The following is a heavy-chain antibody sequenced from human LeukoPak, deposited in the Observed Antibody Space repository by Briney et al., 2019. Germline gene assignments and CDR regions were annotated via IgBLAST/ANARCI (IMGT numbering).Heavy chain of an antibody. CDR1: GFTFDDYG. V-gene: IGHV3-20*04. CDR3: ARGSSSFSSGELGY. D-gene: IGHD6-13*01. CDR2: INWNGGST. Sequence: GGSLRLSCAASGFTFDDYGMSWVRQAPGKGLEWVSGINWNGGSTGYADSVKGRFTISRDNAKNSLYLQMNSLRAEDTAVYYCARGSSSFSSGELGYWGQGTLVTVSS. J-gene: IGHJ4*02.